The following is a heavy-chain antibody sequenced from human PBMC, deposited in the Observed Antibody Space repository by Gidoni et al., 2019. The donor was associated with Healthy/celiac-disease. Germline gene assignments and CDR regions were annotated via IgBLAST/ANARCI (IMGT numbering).Heavy chain of an antibody. Sequence: QITLKESGPTLVKPTQTLTLTCTFSGFSLSTSGVGVGWIRQPPGKALEWLALIYWDDDKRYSPSLKRRLTITKDTSKNQVVRTMTNMDPVDTATYYCAHSRVLHDYGDEGGAFDIWGQGTMVTVSS. CDR3: AHSRVLHDYGDEGGAFDI. CDR1: GFSLSTSGVG. CDR2: IYWDDDK. V-gene: IGHV2-5*02. J-gene: IGHJ3*02. D-gene: IGHD4-17*01.